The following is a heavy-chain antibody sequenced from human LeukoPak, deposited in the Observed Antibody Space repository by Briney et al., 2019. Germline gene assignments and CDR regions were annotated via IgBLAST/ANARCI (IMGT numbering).Heavy chain of an antibody. CDR2: IEQDGSEK. D-gene: IGHD3-22*01. V-gene: IGHV3-7*01. Sequence: AGGSLRLSCADSGFTFRSYWMSWVRQAPGKGLEWVANIEQDGSEKYYVDSVKGRFTISRDNAKNSLYLQMNSLRAEDTAVYYCARGFDSRFFNYWGQGTLVTVSS. CDR1: GFTFRSYW. J-gene: IGHJ4*02. CDR3: ARGFDSRFFNY.